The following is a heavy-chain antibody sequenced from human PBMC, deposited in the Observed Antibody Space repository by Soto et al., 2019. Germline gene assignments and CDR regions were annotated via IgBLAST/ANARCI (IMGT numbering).Heavy chain of an antibody. J-gene: IGHJ4*02. CDR3: ATKKVPTPGNY. Sequence: QVQLQESGPGLVEPSGTLSLTCAVSLVSISSGNWWSWVRQPPGRGLEYIGEISHSGTTNYNPSLECRLTISLDASKNQFSLKLTSVTAADTAVYYCATKKVPTPGNYWGQGTLVIVSS. V-gene: IGHV4-4*02. CDR1: LVSISSGNW. D-gene: IGHD2-2*01. CDR2: ISHSGTT.